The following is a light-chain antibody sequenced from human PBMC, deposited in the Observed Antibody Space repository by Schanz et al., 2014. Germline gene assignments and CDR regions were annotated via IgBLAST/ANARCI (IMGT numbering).Light chain of an antibody. CDR3: QQYGRSLWT. CDR1: HSVTSN. V-gene: IGKV3-15*01. J-gene: IGKJ1*01. CDR2: GAS. Sequence: EILITQSPATLSVSPGQRATLSCRASHSVTSNLAWYQQKPGQAPRLLIYGASTRATGIPARFSGSGSGTDFTLTIGRLEPEDFAVYYCQQYGRSLWTFGQGTKVEIK.